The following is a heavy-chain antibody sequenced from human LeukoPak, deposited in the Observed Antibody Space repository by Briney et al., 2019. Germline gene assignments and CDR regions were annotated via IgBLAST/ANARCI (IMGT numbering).Heavy chain of an antibody. J-gene: IGHJ4*02. D-gene: IGHD3-22*01. Sequence: QSGGSLRLSCVASGFTFSSHEMDWVRQAPGKGLEWVSFISSGSSTIYYADSVKGRFTISRDNAKNSVYLQMNSLSAEDTAVYYCAKDFRGGDYYDSSGYYWDYFGYFDDWGQGTLVTVSS. CDR1: GFTFSSHE. CDR2: ISSGSSTI. CDR3: AKDFRGGDYYDSSGYYWDYFGYFDD. V-gene: IGHV3-48*03.